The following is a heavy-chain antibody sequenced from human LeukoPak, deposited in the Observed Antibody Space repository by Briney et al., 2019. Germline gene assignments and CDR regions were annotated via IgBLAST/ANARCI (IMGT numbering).Heavy chain of an antibody. CDR1: RFSFSRYS. CDR3: ARGAGVYDLNDAFDI. D-gene: IGHD5/OR15-5a*01. CDR2: ITSCSSFI. J-gene: IGHJ3*02. V-gene: IGHV3-21*01. Sequence: GGSLRLSCAASRFSFSRYSMNWVRQAPGGGLEWVSYITSCSSFIYYTPSVKGRFPISRDHARNSLYLQMNSLRAEDTAVYYCARGAGVYDLNDAFDIWGQGTIVTVSS.